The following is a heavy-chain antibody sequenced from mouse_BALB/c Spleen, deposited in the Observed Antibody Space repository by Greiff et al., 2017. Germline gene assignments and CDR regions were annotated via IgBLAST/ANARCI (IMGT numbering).Heavy chain of an antibody. D-gene: IGHD4-1*01. J-gene: IGHJ2*01. V-gene: IGHV5-6-5*01. CDR2: ISSGGST. CDR3: ARKTGNYFDY. Sequence: EVKLMESGGGLVKPGGSLKLSCAASGFTFSSYAMSWVRQTPEKRLEWVASISSGGSTYYPDSVKGRFTISRDNARNILYLQMSSLRSEDTAMYYCARKTGNYFDYWGQGTTLTVSS. CDR1: GFTFSSYA.